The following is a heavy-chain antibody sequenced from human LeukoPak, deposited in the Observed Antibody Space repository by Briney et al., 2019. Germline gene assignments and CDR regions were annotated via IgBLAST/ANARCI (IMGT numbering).Heavy chain of an antibody. V-gene: IGHV3-30-3*01. Sequence: GRSLRLSCAASGFTFSSYAMHWVRQAPGKGLEWVAVISYDGSNKYYADSVKGRFTISRDNSKNTLYLQMDSLRAEDTAVFYCARATSSSGTPADYWGQGTLVTVSS. CDR1: GFTFSSYA. D-gene: IGHD6-6*01. CDR3: ARATSSSGTPADY. CDR2: ISYDGSNK. J-gene: IGHJ4*02.